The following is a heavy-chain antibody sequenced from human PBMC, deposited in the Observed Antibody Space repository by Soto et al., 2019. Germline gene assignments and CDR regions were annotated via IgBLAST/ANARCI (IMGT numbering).Heavy chain of an antibody. CDR2: IIPIFGTA. CDR1: GGTFSSYA. J-gene: IGHJ4*02. Sequence: GASVKVSCKASGGTFSSYAISWVRQAPGQGLQWMGGIIPIFGTANYAQKFQGRVTITADESTSTAYMELSSLRSEDTAVYYCARDRLRAAAGTPDYWGQGTLVTVSS. D-gene: IGHD6-13*01. V-gene: IGHV1-69*13. CDR3: ARDRLRAAAGTPDY.